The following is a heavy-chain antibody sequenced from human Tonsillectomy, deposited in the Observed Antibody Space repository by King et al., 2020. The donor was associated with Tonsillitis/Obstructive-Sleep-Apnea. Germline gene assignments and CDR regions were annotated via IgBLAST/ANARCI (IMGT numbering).Heavy chain of an antibody. CDR1: GYTFTSYA. J-gene: IGHJ4*02. CDR2: INTNTWNP. CDR3: ARVLNYDFWTLSDY. D-gene: IGHD3-3*01. V-gene: IGHV7-4-1*02. Sequence: VQLVESGSELKKPGASVKVSCKASGYTFTSYAMNCVRQAPGQGLEGMGWINTNTWNPTYAQGFTGLFVFSLNTSVSTAYLQISSLKAEDTAVYYCARVLNYDFWTLSDYWGQGTLVTVSS.